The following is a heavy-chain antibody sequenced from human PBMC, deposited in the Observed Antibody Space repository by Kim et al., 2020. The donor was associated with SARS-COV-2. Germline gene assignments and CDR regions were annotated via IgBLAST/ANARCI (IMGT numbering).Heavy chain of an antibody. Sequence: ADSEKGRFTISRDNSKKPLYLQMNSLRAEDTAVYYCARDGSSSFYYYYMDVWGKGTTVTVSS. D-gene: IGHD6-13*01. J-gene: IGHJ6*03. CDR3: ARDGSSSFYYYYMDV. V-gene: IGHV3-30*07.